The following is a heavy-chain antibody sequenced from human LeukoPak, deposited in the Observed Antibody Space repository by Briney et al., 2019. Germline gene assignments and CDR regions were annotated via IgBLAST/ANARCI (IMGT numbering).Heavy chain of an antibody. D-gene: IGHD6-19*01. Sequence: PGGSLRLSCAASGFTLSNYDIHWVRQATGKGLEWVSAIAVAGATFYAGSVKGRFTISRENAKNSLYLQMNSLTDGDTAVYYCTRGGYGSAWHYFERWGQGTLVTVSS. J-gene: IGHJ4*02. V-gene: IGHV3-13*01. CDR1: GFTLSNYD. CDR2: IAVAGAT. CDR3: TRGGYGSAWHYFER.